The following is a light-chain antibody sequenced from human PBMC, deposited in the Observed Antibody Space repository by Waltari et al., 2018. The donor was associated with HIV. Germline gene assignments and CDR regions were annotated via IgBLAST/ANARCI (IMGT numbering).Light chain of an antibody. Sequence: QSVLTQPPSASGTPEQRVTLSCSGSTSNIGRNTMSWFQQFPGTAPKVLIYGKNQRPSGVPDRFSGSKSGTSASLAISGLQSEDEADYYCASWDDSLNGPVFGGGTKLTVV. V-gene: IGLV1-44*01. CDR1: TSNIGRNT. J-gene: IGLJ2*01. CDR2: GKN. CDR3: ASWDDSLNGPV.